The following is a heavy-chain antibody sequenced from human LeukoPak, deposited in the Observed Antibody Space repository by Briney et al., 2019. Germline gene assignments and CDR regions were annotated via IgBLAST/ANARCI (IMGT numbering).Heavy chain of an antibody. J-gene: IGHJ3*02. V-gene: IGHV1-46*01. D-gene: IGHD3-10*01. CDR1: GYTFTSYY. Sequence: ASVKVSCKASGYTFTSYYMHWVRQAPGQGLEWMGIINPSGGRTRYAQKFQGRVTMTRDTSTSTVYMELSSLRSDDTAVYYCARNLWFGESSDAFDMWGQGTMVTVSS. CDR3: ARNLWFGESSDAFDM. CDR2: INPSGGRT.